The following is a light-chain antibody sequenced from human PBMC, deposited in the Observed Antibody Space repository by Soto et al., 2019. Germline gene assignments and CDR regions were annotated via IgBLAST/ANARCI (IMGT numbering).Light chain of an antibody. J-gene: IGLJ2*01. CDR1: SSDVGGYNY. V-gene: IGLV2-14*01. CDR3: TSYADSSPVV. Sequence: QSALTQPASVSGSPGQSIAISCTGTSSDVGGYNYVSWYQQHPGKAPKLVIYAVTNRPSGVSDRFSGSKSGNTASLTISGLQVEDEADYYCTSYADSSPVVFGGGTKVTVL. CDR2: AVT.